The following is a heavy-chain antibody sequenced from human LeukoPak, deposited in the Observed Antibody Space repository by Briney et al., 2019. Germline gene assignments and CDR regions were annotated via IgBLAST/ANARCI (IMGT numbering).Heavy chain of an antibody. J-gene: IGHJ4*02. Sequence: ASVKVSCKASGYTFTSYGISWVRQAPGQGLEWMGWISAYNGNTNYAQKLQGRVTMTTDTSTSTAYMELRSLRSDDTAVYYCARVYYYDSSGYGQDYWGQGTLVTVSS. CDR3: ARVYYYDSSGYGQDY. CDR1: GYTFTSYG. V-gene: IGHV1-18*01. CDR2: ISAYNGNT. D-gene: IGHD3-22*01.